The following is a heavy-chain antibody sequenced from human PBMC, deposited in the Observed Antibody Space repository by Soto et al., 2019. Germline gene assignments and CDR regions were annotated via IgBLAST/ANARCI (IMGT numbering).Heavy chain of an antibody. V-gene: IGHV1-69*12. CDR1: GGTFSSYA. CDR3: ARTLYGDYAEGYYFDY. CDR2: IIPIFGTA. Sequence: QVQLVQSGAEVKKPGSSVKVSCKASGGTFSSYAISWVRQAPGQGLEWMGGIIPIFGTANYAQKFQGRVTITADESTSTAYRELSSLRSEDTAVYYCARTLYGDYAEGYYFDYWGQGTLVTVSS. D-gene: IGHD4-17*01. J-gene: IGHJ4*02.